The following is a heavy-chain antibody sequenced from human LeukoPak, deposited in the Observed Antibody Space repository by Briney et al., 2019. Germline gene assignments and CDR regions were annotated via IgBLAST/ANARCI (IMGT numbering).Heavy chain of an antibody. CDR3: ASDGIPGYCSSTSCKTFDY. CDR1: GFTFSSYS. CDR2: ISSSSSYI. D-gene: IGHD2-2*01. J-gene: IGHJ4*02. Sequence: PGGSLRLSCAASGFTFSSYSMNWVRQAPGKGLEWVSSISSSSSYIYYAGSVKGRFTISRDNAKNSLYLQMNSLRAEDTAVYYCASDGIPGYCSSTSCKTFDYWGLGTLVTVSS. V-gene: IGHV3-21*01.